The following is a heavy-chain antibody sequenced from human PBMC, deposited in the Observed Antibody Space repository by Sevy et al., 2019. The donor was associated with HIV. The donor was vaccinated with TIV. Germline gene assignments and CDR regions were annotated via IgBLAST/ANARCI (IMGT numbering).Heavy chain of an antibody. CDR2: INPNSGGT. D-gene: IGHD2-15*01. CDR3: AGRWRAYWFDP. Sequence: ASVKVSCKASGYTFTGYYMHWVRQAPGQGLEWMGWINPNSGGTNYAQKFQGRVTMTRDTSIRTAYMELSRLGSDDTAVYYGAGRWRAYWFDPWGQGTLVTVSS. CDR1: GYTFTGYY. V-gene: IGHV1-2*02. J-gene: IGHJ5*02.